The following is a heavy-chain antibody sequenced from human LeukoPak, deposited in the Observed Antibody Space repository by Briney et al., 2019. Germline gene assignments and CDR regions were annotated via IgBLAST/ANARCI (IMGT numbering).Heavy chain of an antibody. CDR3: ARDGQNGSPYATDV. D-gene: IGHD3-10*01. CDR1: DFTFRSHG. J-gene: IGHJ6*02. Sequence: PGGSLRLSCAASDFTFRSHGMHWVRQAPGKGLEWVAGIWYDGSNEDYADSVKGRFTISRDNSKNTLYLQMNSLRVEDTAVYYCARDGQNGSPYATDVWGQGTTVTVSS. CDR2: IWYDGSNE. V-gene: IGHV3-33*01.